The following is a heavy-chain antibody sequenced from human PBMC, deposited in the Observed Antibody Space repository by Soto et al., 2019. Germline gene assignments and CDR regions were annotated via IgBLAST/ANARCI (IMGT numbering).Heavy chain of an antibody. CDR1: GGTFSSYA. Sequence: SVKVSCKASGGTFSSYAISWVRQAPGQGLEWMGGIIPIFGTANYAQKFQGRVTITADESTSTAYMELSSLRSEDTAVYYCARNYYYDSSGYSDAPEPTAPFDYWGQGTLVTVSS. J-gene: IGHJ4*02. CDR2: IIPIFGTA. D-gene: IGHD3-22*01. V-gene: IGHV1-69*13. CDR3: ARNYYYDSSGYSDAPEPTAPFDY.